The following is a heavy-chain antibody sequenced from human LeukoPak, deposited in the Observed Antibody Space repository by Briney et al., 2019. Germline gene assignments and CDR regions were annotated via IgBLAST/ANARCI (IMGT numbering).Heavy chain of an antibody. CDR3: AGDAKYYDILTGYYSLAYFDY. CDR1: GYTFTGYY. J-gene: IGHJ4*02. CDR2: INPNSGGT. D-gene: IGHD3-9*01. Sequence: GASVKVSCKASGYTFTGYYMHWVRQAPGQGLEWMGWINPNSGGTNYAQKFQGRVTMTRDTSISTAYMELSRLRSDDTAVYYCAGDAKYYDILTGYYSLAYFDYWGQGTLVTVSS. V-gene: IGHV1-2*02.